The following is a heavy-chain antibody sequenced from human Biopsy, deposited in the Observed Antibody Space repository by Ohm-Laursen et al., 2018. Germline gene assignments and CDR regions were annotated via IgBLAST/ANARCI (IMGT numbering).Heavy chain of an antibody. D-gene: IGHD3-22*01. Sequence: SDTLSLTCTVSGGSISSDYWGWIRQPPGKGLEWIGSIFYRGSTHYKPSLKSRVNISVDTSKNQFSLKLNSVTAADTAVYYCARDYDTSGYYYVSWGQGTLVTVSS. V-gene: IGHV4-39*01. CDR2: IFYRGST. J-gene: IGHJ5*02. CDR3: ARDYDTSGYYYVS. CDR1: GGSISSDY.